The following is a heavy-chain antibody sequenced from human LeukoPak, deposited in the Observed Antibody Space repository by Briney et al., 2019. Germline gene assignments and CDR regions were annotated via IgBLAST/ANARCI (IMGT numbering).Heavy chain of an antibody. J-gene: IGHJ4*02. CDR2: INHSGST. CDR1: GGSFSGYY. CDR3: ARGEYSSSSPVGYYLDY. Sequence: SETLSLTCAVYGGSFSGYYWSWIRQPPGKGLEWIGEINHSGSTNYNPSLKSRVTISVDTSKNQFSLKLSSVTAADTAVYYCARGEYSSSSPVGYYLDYWGQGTLVTVSS. D-gene: IGHD6-6*01. V-gene: IGHV4-34*01.